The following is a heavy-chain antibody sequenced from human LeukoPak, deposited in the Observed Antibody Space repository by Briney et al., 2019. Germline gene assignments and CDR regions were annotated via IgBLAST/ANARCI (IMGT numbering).Heavy chain of an antibody. J-gene: IGHJ4*02. Sequence: PGGSLRLSCAASGFTFSSYAMSWVRQAPGKGLEWVSTISGSGGGTYYADSVKGQFTISRDNSKNTLYLQMNSLRAEDTAVYYCARSFSSGWSYYFDYWGQGTLVTVSS. V-gene: IGHV3-23*01. CDR2: ISGSGGGT. CDR1: GFTFSSYA. CDR3: ARSFSSGWSYYFDY. D-gene: IGHD6-19*01.